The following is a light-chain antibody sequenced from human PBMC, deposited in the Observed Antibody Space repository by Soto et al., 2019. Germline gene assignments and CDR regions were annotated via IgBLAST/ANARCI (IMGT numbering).Light chain of an antibody. CDR1: QTISSW. CDR2: KAS. CDR3: QQYNGYRLA. V-gene: IGKV1-5*03. Sequence: DIPMTQSPSTLSASVGDRGAITCPASQTISSWLAWYQKKPGKAPKLLIYKASTLESGVPSRFSGSGSGTEFTLTISSLQADDFAIYYCQQYNGYRLAFGGGTKVDIK. J-gene: IGKJ4*01.